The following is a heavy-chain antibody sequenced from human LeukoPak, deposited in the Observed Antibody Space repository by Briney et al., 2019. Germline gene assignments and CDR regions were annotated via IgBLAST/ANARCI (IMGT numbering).Heavy chain of an antibody. CDR3: ARGGYSGFPFDY. Sequence: ASVKVSCKASGYTFTGYYMHWVRQAPGQGLEWMGWINPNSGGTKYVQKFQGRVTMTRDTSISTAYMELSRLRSDDAAVYYCARGGYSGFPFDYWGQGTLVTVSS. CDR2: INPNSGGT. V-gene: IGHV1-2*02. CDR1: GYTFTGYY. J-gene: IGHJ4*02. D-gene: IGHD5-12*01.